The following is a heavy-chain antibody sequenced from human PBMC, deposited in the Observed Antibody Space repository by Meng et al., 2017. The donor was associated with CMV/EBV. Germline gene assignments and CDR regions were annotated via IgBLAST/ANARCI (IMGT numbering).Heavy chain of an antibody. CDR3: ASPITIFGVVPRDDAFDI. J-gene: IGHJ3*02. V-gene: IGHV1-69*10. D-gene: IGHD3-3*01. CDR2: IVPILGIA. CDR1: GGTFSSYA. Sequence: SVKVSCKASGGTFSSYAISWVRQAPGQGLEWMGGIVPILGIANYAQKFQGRVTITADKSTSTAYMELSSLRSEDTAVYYCASPITIFGVVPRDDAFDIWGQGTMVTVSS.